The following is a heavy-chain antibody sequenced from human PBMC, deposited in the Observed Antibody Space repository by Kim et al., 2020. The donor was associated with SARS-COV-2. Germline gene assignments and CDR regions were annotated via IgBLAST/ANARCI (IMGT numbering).Heavy chain of an antibody. Sequence: YADSVKGRFTISRDNSENTLYVQLTSLRGEDTAVYYCAGVATGPYKTPDYWRQGTLVTVSS. CDR3: AGVATGPYKTPDY. J-gene: IGHJ4*02. V-gene: IGHV3-30*14. D-gene: IGHD1-20*01.